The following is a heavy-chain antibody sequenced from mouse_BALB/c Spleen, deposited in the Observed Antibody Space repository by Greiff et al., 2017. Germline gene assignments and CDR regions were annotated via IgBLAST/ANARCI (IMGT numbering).Heavy chain of an antibody. J-gene: IGHJ4*01. V-gene: IGHV14-4*02. CDR2: IDPENGDT. Sequence: EVQLQQSGAELVRSGASVKLSCTASGFNIKDYYMHWVKQRPEQGLEWIGWIDPENGDTEYAPKFQGKATMTADTSSNTAYLQLSSLTSEDTAVYYCTLLRPHYYAMDYWGQGTSVTVSS. D-gene: IGHD1-2*01. CDR1: GFNIKDYY. CDR3: TLLRPHYYAMDY.